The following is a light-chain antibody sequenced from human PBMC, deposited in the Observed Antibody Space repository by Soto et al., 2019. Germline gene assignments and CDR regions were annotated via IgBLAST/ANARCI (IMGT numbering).Light chain of an antibody. CDR2: GAS. CDR1: QTVGSN. J-gene: IGKJ4*01. V-gene: IGKV3-15*01. Sequence: EIEMTQAPSRKSVSLGERAALSYRASQTVGSNLAWYQQKPGQAPRLVISGASTRATGVPARFSGSGSGTEFTLTINDLQSEAFPVYYCHRYNNWPPTFGGGTKVDIK. CDR3: HRYNNWPPT.